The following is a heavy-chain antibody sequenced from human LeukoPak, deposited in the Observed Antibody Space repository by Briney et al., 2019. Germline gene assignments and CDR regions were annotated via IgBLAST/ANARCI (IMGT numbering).Heavy chain of an antibody. CDR2: ISGSGGST. D-gene: IGHD3-22*01. Sequence: GGSLRLSCAASGFTFNSYAMNWVRQAPGKGLEWVSAISGSGGSTYCADSVKGRFTISRDNSKNTLYLQMNSLRAEDTAVYYCAKDIKDSSGYPYYFDYWGQGTLVTVSS. CDR3: AKDIKDSSGYPYYFDY. CDR1: GFTFNSYA. V-gene: IGHV3-23*01. J-gene: IGHJ4*02.